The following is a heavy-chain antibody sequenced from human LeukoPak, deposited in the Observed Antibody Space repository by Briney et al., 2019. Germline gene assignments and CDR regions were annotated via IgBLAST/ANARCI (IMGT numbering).Heavy chain of an antibody. CDR1: GFTFSTYA. CDR2: LSGSGDST. D-gene: IGHD1-26*01. Sequence: GSLRLSCAASGFTFSTYAMSWVRQAPGKGLEWVSALSGSGDSTCYADSVEGRFTISRDNSKNTLYLQVNSLRAEDTAVYYCAKGGKWDVTPFDYWGQGTLVTVSS. CDR3: AKGGKWDVTPFDY. V-gene: IGHV3-23*01. J-gene: IGHJ4*02.